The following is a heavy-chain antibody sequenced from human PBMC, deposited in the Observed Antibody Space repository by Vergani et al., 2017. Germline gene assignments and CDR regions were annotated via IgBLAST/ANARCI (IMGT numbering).Heavy chain of an antibody. D-gene: IGHD3-22*01. CDR2: INPSGGST. V-gene: IGHV1-46*01. CDR1: GYTFTSYY. CDR3: AREGLPDYYYDSSGYNY. Sequence: QVQLVQSGAEVKKPGASVKVSCKASGYTFTSYYMHWVRQAPGQGLEWMGIINPSGGSTSYAQKFQGRVTMTRDTSTSTVYMELSSLRSEDTAVYYCAREGLPDYYYDSSGYNYWGQGTLVTVSS. J-gene: IGHJ4*02.